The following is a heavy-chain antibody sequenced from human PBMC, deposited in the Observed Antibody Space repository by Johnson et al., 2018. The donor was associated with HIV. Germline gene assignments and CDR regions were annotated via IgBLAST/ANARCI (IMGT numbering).Heavy chain of an antibody. V-gene: IGHV3-20*04. CDR2: INWNGGRT. CDR1: GFTFDDYG. CDR3: ARDIFYTDTAFDI. Sequence: VLLVESGGGVVRPGGSLRLSCAASGFTFDDYGMSWVRQPPGKGLEWVSGINWNGGRTGYADSVKGRLTISRDNAKNSLYLQMNSLRAEDTALYYCARDIFYTDTAFDIWGQGTVVTVSS. J-gene: IGHJ3*02.